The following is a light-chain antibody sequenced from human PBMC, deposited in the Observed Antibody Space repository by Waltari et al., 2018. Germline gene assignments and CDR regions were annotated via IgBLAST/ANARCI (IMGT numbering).Light chain of an antibody. CDR2: AAS. J-gene: IGKJ2*01. V-gene: IGKV1-17*03. Sequence: DIQMTQSPSVMYASVGDRVTITCRASQAINVFAGWFQQRPGEAPRRLIYAASTLQIGVPSRFSGSGYGTEFTLTISSLQPEDFATYYCLQHKTYPHAFGQGTRVESK. CDR3: LQHKTYPHA. CDR1: QAINVF.